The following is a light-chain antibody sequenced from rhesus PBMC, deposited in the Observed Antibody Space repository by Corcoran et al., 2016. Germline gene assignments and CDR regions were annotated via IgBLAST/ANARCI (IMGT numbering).Light chain of an antibody. CDR1: PGIRNA. CDR3: HQRNSYPYS. V-gene: IGKV1-33*01. CDR2: AAS. J-gene: IGKJ2*01. Sequence: DIHMTQSPSSLSASVGDKVTITCRASPGIRNALAWYQQKPGKAPKLLIYAASTLQSGGPSRFSGSGSGTDFTLTISSLQPEDFAVYYCHQRNSYPYSFGQGTKVEIK.